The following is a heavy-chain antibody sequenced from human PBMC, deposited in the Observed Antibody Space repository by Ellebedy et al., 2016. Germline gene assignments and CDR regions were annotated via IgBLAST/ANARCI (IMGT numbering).Heavy chain of an antibody. CDR1: GYSFTSYW. D-gene: IGHD5-24*01. V-gene: IGHV5-10-1*01. J-gene: IGHJ5*02. Sequence: GESLKISXKGSGYSFTSYWISWVRQMPGKGLEWMGRIDPSDSYTNYSPSFQGHVTISADKSISTAYLQWSSLKASDTAMYYCARTINRQLNWFDPWGQGTLVTVSS. CDR3: ARTINRQLNWFDP. CDR2: IDPSDSYT.